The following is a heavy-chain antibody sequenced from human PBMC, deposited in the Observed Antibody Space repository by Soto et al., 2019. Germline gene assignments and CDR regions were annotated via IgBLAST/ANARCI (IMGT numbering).Heavy chain of an antibody. Sequence: QLQLQESGPGLVKPSETLSLTCTVSGGSVSSSIYYWGWVRQPPGKGPEWIGSVYYIGSTYYTPSLESRVTRSVDKSKNQFSLKLMSLSAADTAVYYCGRLEGLATISYYFDYWGQGALVTVSS. CDR2: VYYIGST. CDR1: GGSVSSSIYY. V-gene: IGHV4-39*01. CDR3: GRLEGLATISYYFDY. J-gene: IGHJ4*02. D-gene: IGHD3-9*01.